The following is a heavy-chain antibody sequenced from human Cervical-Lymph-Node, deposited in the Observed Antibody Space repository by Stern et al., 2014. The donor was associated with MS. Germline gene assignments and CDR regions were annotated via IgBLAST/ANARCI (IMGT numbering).Heavy chain of an antibody. V-gene: IGHV4-30-4*01. CDR2: FFYGGST. Sequence: DQLVESGPGLVKPSQTLSLTCTVSGGSISSGDFSWSWIRQSPGKGLEWIGYFFYGGSTDYNPSLRSRVTISGDTSKNQFSLKLSSVTAADTAVYYCARSTDSVEEAFDYWGQGNLVTVSS. CDR1: GGSISSGDFS. D-gene: IGHD3-16*01. J-gene: IGHJ4*02. CDR3: ARSTDSVEEAFDY.